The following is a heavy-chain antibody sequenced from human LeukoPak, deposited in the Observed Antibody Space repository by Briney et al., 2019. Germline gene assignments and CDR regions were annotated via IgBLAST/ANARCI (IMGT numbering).Heavy chain of an antibody. J-gene: IGHJ6*03. D-gene: IGHD5-24*01. Sequence: PSETLSLTCTVSGRSITSYYWSWIRQPPGKGLEWIGYIYSSGSTKYNPSLRSRVTVLVDTSKNQFSLNLTSVTAADTAVYYCARHGVATMKRVDVWGKGTTVTVSS. CDR1: GRSITSYY. V-gene: IGHV4-59*08. CDR2: IYSSGST. CDR3: ARHGVATMKRVDV.